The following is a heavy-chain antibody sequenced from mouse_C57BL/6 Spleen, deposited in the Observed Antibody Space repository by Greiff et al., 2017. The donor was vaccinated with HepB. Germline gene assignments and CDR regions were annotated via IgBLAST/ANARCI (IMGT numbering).Heavy chain of an antibody. J-gene: IGHJ1*03. Sequence: EVQLQQSGGGLVKPGGSLKLSCAASGFTFSDYGMHWVRQAPEKGLEWVAYISSGSSTIYYADTVKGRFTISRDNAKNTLFLQMTSLRSEDTAMYYCARPGVTTVDWYFDVWGTGTTVTVSS. CDR3: ARPGVTTVDWYFDV. CDR1: GFTFSDYG. CDR2: ISSGSSTI. V-gene: IGHV5-17*01. D-gene: IGHD1-1*01.